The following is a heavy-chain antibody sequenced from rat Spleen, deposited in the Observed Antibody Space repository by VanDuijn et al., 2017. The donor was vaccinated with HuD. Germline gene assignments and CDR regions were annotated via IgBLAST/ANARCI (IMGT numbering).Heavy chain of an antibody. Sequence: EVQVAESGGGSVQPGRSLKLSCAASGFTFTNYDMPWVRQAPTYGLEWIASISSGGGHTYYRDSVKGRFTISRDNAKNTQYLLMDSLRSEDTATYYCARRKLYYGFDYWGQGVMVTVSS. CDR3: ARRKLYYGFDY. CDR1: GFTFTNYD. J-gene: IGHJ2*01. CDR2: ISSGGGHT. V-gene: IGHV5S13*01. D-gene: IGHD1-6*01.